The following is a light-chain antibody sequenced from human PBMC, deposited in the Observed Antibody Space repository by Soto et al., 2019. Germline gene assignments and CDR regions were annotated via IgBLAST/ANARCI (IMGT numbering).Light chain of an antibody. CDR3: QQTYRTPLT. Sequence: DIQMTQSPSSLSASMGARSPIPCRAGQIITPFLSWFQQKPGNPPKLLISSTSTLQGDAPLRSVGSSSGADFTLTIASLQLDDLGTYYCQQTYRTPLTFGGGTKVEVK. J-gene: IGKJ4*01. CDR1: QIITPF. CDR2: STS. V-gene: IGKV1-39*01.